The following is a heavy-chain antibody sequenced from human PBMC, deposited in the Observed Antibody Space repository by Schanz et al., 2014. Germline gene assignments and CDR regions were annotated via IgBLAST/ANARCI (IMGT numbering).Heavy chain of an antibody. D-gene: IGHD2-15*01. CDR1: GFTFADYY. V-gene: IGHV3-11*04. CDR2: ISSYENAI. CDR3: AKYGLRKYEVGYGFAI. J-gene: IGHJ3*02. Sequence: QVQLLESGGGLFKPGGSLRLSCAGSGFTFADYYMTWIRQAPGKGLEWVSFISSYENAIYYADSVEGRFTISRDNSKNAVYLQMSSLRLEDTAVYYCAKYGLRKYEVGYGFAIWGQGTMVTVS.